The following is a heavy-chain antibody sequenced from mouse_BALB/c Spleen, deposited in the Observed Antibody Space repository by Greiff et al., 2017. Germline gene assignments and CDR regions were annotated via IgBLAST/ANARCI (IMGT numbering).Heavy chain of an antibody. CDR3: TRKDYDYDGDY. CDR1: GYTFTSYW. V-gene: IGHV1-69*02. CDR2: IYPSDSYT. J-gene: IGHJ2*01. D-gene: IGHD2-4*01. Sequence: QVQLQQSGAELVRPGASVKLSCKASGYTFTSYWINWVKQRPGQGLEWIGNIYPSDSYTNYNQKFKDKATLTVDKSSSTAYMQLSSPTSEDSAVYYCTRKDYDYDGDYWGQGTTLTVSS.